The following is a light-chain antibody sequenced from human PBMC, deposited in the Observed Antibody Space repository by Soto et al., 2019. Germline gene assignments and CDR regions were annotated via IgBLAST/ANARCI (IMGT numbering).Light chain of an antibody. CDR2: AAS. J-gene: IGKJ5*01. CDR1: QRISNY. V-gene: IGKV1-39*01. Sequence: DIQMTQSPPSLSASVGDRVTITCRASQRISNYLNWYQQKPGKAPKLLIYAASSLQSGVPSRFSGGGSGTDFTLTISSLQLEDFETYYCQQSYSILLTFGQGTRLEIK. CDR3: QQSYSILLT.